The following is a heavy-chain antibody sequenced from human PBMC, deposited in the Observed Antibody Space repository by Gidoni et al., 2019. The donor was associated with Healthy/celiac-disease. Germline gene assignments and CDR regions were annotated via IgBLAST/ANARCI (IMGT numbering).Heavy chain of an antibody. CDR3: AIGSPSHSHAFDI. D-gene: IGHD3-16*01. Sequence: QVQLQESGPGLVKPSETLSLTCTVSGGSISSYYWSWIRQPPGKGLEWIGYIYYSGSTNYNPSLKSRVTISVDTSKNQFSLKLSSVTAADTAVYYCAIGSPSHSHAFDIWGQGTMVTVSS. J-gene: IGHJ3*02. CDR1: GGSISSYY. CDR2: IYYSGST. V-gene: IGHV4-59*01.